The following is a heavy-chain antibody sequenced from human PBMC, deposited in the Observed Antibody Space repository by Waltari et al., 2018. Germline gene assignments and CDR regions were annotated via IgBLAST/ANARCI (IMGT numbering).Heavy chain of an antibody. CDR1: GYSISSGYY. CDR3: ASALGWQWLYAFDI. D-gene: IGHD6-19*01. Sequence: QVQLQESGPGLVKPSETLSLTCAVSGYSISSGYYWGWIRQPPGKGLEWIGSIYHSGSTYYNPSLKSRVTISVDTSKNQFSLKLSSVTAADTAVYYWASALGWQWLYAFDIWGQGTMVTVSS. J-gene: IGHJ3*02. V-gene: IGHV4-38-2*01. CDR2: IYHSGST.